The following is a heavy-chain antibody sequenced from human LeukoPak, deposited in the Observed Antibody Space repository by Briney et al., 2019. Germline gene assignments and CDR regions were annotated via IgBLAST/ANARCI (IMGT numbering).Heavy chain of an antibody. CDR1: GFTFSSYG. D-gene: IGHD1-26*01. V-gene: IGHV3-33*01. Sequence: PGGSLRLSCAASGFTFSSYGMHWVRQAPGKGLEWVSLIWFDRRNEFYADSVKGRFTISRDNSKNTLYLQLTSLRAEDTAVYYCARGQSSPSDFDFWGQGALVTVSS. CDR2: IWFDRRNE. CDR3: ARGQSSPSDFDF. J-gene: IGHJ4*02.